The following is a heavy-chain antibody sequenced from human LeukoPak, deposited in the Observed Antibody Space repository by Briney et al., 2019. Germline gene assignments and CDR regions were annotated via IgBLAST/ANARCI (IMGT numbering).Heavy chain of an antibody. Sequence: GGSLRLSCAASGFSFSSYAMSWVRQAPGKGLEWVSAISGSGISGSGGSTYYADSVKGRFTISRDNSKNTLYLQMNSLRAEDTAVYYCAKDRAPHYYDSSGYIPHYFDYWGQGTLVTVSS. J-gene: IGHJ4*02. CDR2: ISGSGISGSGGST. V-gene: IGHV3-23*01. CDR3: AKDRAPHYYDSSGYIPHYFDY. D-gene: IGHD3-22*01. CDR1: GFSFSSYA.